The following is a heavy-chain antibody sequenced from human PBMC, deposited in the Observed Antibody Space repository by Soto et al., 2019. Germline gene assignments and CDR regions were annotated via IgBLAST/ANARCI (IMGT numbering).Heavy chain of an antibody. CDR2: IDHSDSYT. J-gene: IGHJ4*02. CDR3: ARQVGGYPSGQV. V-gene: IGHV5-10-1*01. D-gene: IGHD6-25*01. CDR1: GYSFINYW. Sequence: GESLKIYCKGSGYSFINYWINWVRQMPGKGLEWMGRIDHSDSYTNYSPSFQGHVTIAADKSISTAYLRWSSLKASDTAMYYCARQVGGYPSGQVWGQGTLVTVSS.